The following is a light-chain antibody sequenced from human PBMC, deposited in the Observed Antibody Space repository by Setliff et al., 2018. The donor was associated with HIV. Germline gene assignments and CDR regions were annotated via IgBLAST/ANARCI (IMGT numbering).Light chain of an antibody. Sequence: QAVVTQEPSLTVSPGGTVTLTCGPSTGAVTSGHYPYWFQQKPGQAPRTLIHDTSNKESWTPARFSGSLLGGKAALTLSGAQPEDEAAYYCFLTYSGARRVFGGGTKVTVL. CDR2: DTS. J-gene: IGLJ3*02. CDR1: TGAVTSGHY. V-gene: IGLV7-46*01. CDR3: FLTYSGARRV.